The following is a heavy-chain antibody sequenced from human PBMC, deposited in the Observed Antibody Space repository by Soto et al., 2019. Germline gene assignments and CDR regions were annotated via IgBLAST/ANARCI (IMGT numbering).Heavy chain of an antibody. CDR1: EITFSRYA. V-gene: IGHV3-23*01. CDR3: AKGRGHNYDYYYGMDV. J-gene: IGHJ6*02. CDR2: TSGSGSST. D-gene: IGHD3-10*01. Sequence: EMHLLESGGGLVQAGGSLRLSCVASEITFSRYAMSWVRQAPGKGLEWVSSTSGSGSSTWFADSVKGRFTISIDNSKNTVFLQMSSLRADDTAVYYCAKGRGHNYDYYYGMDVWGQGTTVIVSS.